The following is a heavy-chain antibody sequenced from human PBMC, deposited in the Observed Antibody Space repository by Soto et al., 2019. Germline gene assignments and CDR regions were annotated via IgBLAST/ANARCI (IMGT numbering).Heavy chain of an antibody. D-gene: IGHD3-16*01. CDR1: GFTFSSYG. Sequence: GGSLRLSCAASGFTFSSYGMHWVRQAPGKGLEWVAVISYDGSNKYYADSVKGRFTISRDNSKNTLYLQMNSLRAEETAVYYCAKALYDYIWGPIGWNFGYWGQGTLVTVSS. CDR2: ISYDGSNK. V-gene: IGHV3-30*18. J-gene: IGHJ4*02. CDR3: AKALYDYIWGPIGWNFGY.